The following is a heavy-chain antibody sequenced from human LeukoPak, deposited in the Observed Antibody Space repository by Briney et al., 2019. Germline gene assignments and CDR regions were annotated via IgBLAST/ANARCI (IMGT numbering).Heavy chain of an antibody. CDR3: ARGLEGDSSGPTAFDY. CDR1: GGAFSGYY. D-gene: IGHD6-19*01. Sequence: PSETLSLTCAVYGGAFSGYYWSWIRQPPGKGLEWIGEINHSGSTNYNPSLKSRVTISVDTSKNQFSLKLSSVTAADTAVYYCARGLEGDSSGPTAFDYWGQGTLVTVSS. V-gene: IGHV4-34*01. J-gene: IGHJ4*02. CDR2: INHSGST.